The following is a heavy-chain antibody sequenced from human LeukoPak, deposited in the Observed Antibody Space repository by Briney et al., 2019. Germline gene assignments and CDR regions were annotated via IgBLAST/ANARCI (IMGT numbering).Heavy chain of an antibody. D-gene: IGHD6-13*01. CDR2: IYYSGST. CDR3: ARHSGSSWLVRPYDAFDI. V-gene: IGHV4-59*08. Sequence: SETLSLTCTVSGGSISSYYWSWIRQPPGKGLEWIGHIYYSGSTNYNPSLKSRVTISVDTSKNQFSLKLSSVTAADTAVYYCARHSGSSWLVRPYDAFDIWGQGTMVTVSS. J-gene: IGHJ3*02. CDR1: GGSISSYY.